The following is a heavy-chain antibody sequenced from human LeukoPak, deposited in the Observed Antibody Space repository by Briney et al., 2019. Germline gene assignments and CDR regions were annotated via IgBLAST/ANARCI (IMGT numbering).Heavy chain of an antibody. CDR1: GFIFSDFY. V-gene: IGHV3-11*01. J-gene: IGHJ4*02. Sequence: GGSLRLSCAASGFIFSDFYMSWLRQTPGKGLEWVSHISNSGTIMDYADSVKGRFTISRGNAKDTLYLEMSSLGVDDTAVYYCAKGHTYGMIWGQGTPVTVSS. D-gene: IGHD5-18*01. CDR3: AKGHTYGMI. CDR2: ISNSGTIM.